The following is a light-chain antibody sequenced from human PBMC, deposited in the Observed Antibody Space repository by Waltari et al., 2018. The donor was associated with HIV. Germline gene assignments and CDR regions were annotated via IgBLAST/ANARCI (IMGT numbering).Light chain of an antibody. J-gene: IGLJ1*01. V-gene: IGLV2-14*01. CDR3: SSYTSSSTYV. CDR1: SSDVGGYNY. CDR2: EVN. Sequence: QSALTQPASVSGSPGQSITISCTGTSSDVGGYNYVSWYHQHPGKAPKLMIYEVNNRPSGVSNRFSGSKSGNTASLTISGLQAEDEADYSCSSYTSSSTYVFGTGTKVTVL.